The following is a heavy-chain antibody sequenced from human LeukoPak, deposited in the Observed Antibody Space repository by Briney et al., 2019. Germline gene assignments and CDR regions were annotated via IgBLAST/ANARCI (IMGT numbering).Heavy chain of an antibody. J-gene: IGHJ6*02. CDR1: RFTFSLYT. V-gene: IGHV3-30*04. CDR3: ARVSHGMDV. CDR2: ISYDGTKK. Sequence: GGSLRLSCAASRFTFSLYTMHWVRQAPGKGLEWVAAISYDGTKKYYVDSVKGRFTIARDNSKNTLSLQMNSLRAEDTAMYYCARVSHGMDVWAKGPRSPSP.